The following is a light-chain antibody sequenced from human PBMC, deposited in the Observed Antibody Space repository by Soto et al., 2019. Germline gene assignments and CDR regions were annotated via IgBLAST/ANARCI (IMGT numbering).Light chain of an antibody. CDR2: KAS. CDR3: QQRNSYPWT. CDR1: QSISSW. J-gene: IGKJ1*01. Sequence: DIQLTQSPSTLSASVGDGVTITCRASQSISSWLAWYQQKPGKAPKLLIYKASSLESGVPSRFSGSGSGTEFTLTISSLQPEDFATYYCQQRNSYPWTFGQGTKVDIK. V-gene: IGKV1-5*03.